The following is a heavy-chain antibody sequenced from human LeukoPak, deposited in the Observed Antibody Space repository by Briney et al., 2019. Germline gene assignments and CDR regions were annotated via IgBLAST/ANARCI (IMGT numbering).Heavy chain of an antibody. J-gene: IGHJ4*02. CDR2: IYTSGST. CDR1: GGSISSYY. CDR3: ARERNYADYGDLRVWDY. D-gene: IGHD4-17*01. V-gene: IGHV4-4*07. Sequence: SETLSLTCTVSGGSISSYYWSWLRQPAGKGLEWLGRIYTSGSTNYNPSLKSRVTISVDKSKNHFSLKLSSVTAADTAVYYCARERNYADYGDLRVWDYWGQGTLVTVSS.